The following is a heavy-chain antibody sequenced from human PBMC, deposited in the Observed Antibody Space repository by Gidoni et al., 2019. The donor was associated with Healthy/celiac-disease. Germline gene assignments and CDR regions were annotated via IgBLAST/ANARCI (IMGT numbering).Heavy chain of an antibody. CDR2: ISSSGSTI. CDR3: AREGELLWFGELRGYGMDV. Sequence: EVQLVESGGGLVQPGGSLRLSCSASGFPFSSYEMNWVRQAPGKGLEWVSYISSSGSTIYYADSVKGRFTISRDNAKNSMYLQMNSLRAEDTAVYYCAREGELLWFGELRGYGMDVWGQGTTVTVSS. CDR1: GFPFSSYE. V-gene: IGHV3-48*03. J-gene: IGHJ6*02. D-gene: IGHD3-10*01.